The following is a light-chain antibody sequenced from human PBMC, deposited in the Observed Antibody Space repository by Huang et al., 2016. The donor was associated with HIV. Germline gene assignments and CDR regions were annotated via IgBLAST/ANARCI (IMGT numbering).Light chain of an antibody. CDR1: QSVSTN. CDR3: QQYNNWPIT. CDR2: GAS. J-gene: IGKJ3*01. Sequence: EIVMTQSPATLSMSPGERATLSCRASQSVSTNLAWFQREPGQAPRLLIFGASTRATGIPARFSGSGSGTEFSLTISSLQSEDFAVYYCQQYNNWPITFGPGTKVDVK. V-gene: IGKV3-15*01.